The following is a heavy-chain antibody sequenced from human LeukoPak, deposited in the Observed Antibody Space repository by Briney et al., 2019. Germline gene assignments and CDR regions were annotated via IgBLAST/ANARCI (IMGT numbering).Heavy chain of an antibody. Sequence: GASVKVSCEASGYTFTSYDINWVRQATGQGLEWMGWMNPNSGNTGYAQKFQGRVTMTRNTSISTAYMELSSLRSEDTAVYYCARPISGYYYAFDYWGQGTLVTVSS. D-gene: IGHD3-22*01. V-gene: IGHV1-8*01. CDR2: MNPNSGNT. CDR1: GYTFTSYD. CDR3: ARPISGYYYAFDY. J-gene: IGHJ4*02.